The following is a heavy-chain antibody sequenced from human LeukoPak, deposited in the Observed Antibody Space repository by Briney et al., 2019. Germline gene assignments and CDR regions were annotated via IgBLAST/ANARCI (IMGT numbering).Heavy chain of an antibody. CDR3: ARSYCSGGSCYSYYYYGMDV. Sequence: PGGSLRLSCAASGFTFSSYEMNWVRQAPGKGLEWVSYISSSGSTIYYADSVKGRFTISRDNAKNSLYLQMNSLRAEDTAVYYCARSYCSGGSCYSYYYYGMDVWGQGTTVTVSS. V-gene: IGHV3-48*03. D-gene: IGHD2-15*01. J-gene: IGHJ6*02. CDR1: GFTFSSYE. CDR2: ISSSGSTI.